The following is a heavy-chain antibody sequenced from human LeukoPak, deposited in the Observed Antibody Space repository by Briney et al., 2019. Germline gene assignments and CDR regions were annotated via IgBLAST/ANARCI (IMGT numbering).Heavy chain of an antibody. D-gene: IGHD2-2*01. CDR1: GYTLSEVS. J-gene: IGHJ5*01. CDR3: ATLDLPPSTSAVAS. CDR2: FVVEDGER. Sequence: ASVKVYCKVSGYTLSEVSMHWARQGPGKGLEWMGGFVVEDGERIYAQKFRGRVRVTEDTSTDTAYMELSSLRSEDTAVYYCATLDLPPSTSAVASWGQGTLVTVSS. V-gene: IGHV1-24*01.